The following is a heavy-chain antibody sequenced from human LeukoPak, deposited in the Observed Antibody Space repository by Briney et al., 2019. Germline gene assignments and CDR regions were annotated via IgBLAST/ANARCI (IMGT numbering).Heavy chain of an antibody. D-gene: IGHD3-3*01. Sequence: SETLSLTCAVYGASYNAYYWSWIRQPPGKGLEWIGDIDHRGTATYNPSLKSRLSISADASKNQFSLKLNSVTDADTAVYYCAVGITILGVAASLDSWGQGNLVIVSS. J-gene: IGHJ4*02. V-gene: IGHV4-34*01. CDR2: IDHRGTA. CDR3: AVGITILGVAASLDS. CDR1: GASYNAYY.